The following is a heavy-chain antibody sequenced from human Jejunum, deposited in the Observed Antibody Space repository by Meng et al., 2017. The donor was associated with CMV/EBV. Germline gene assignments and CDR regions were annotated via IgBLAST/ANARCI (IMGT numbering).Heavy chain of an antibody. CDR3: AKDLWTFAY. D-gene: IGHD2-21*01. Sequence: LRLSCAASGFTFTNYAMKWVRQAPGKGLECVSGISVGGGATHYAHSVQGRFTISGDNSKNTVFLQMNSLRAEDTAMYYCAKDLWTFAYWGQGALVTVSS. J-gene: IGHJ4*02. CDR2: ISVGGGAT. CDR1: GFTFTNYA. V-gene: IGHV3-23*01.